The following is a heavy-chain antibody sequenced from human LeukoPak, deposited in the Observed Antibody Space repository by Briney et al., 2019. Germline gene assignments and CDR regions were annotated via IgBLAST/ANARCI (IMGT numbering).Heavy chain of an antibody. CDR3: ARRNYYGSGSYWYYYYYMDV. CDR1: GFTFSSYG. V-gene: IGHV3-30*02. Sequence: PGGSLRLSCAASGFTFSSYGMHWVRQAPGKGLEWVAFIRYDGSNKYYADSVKGRFTISRDNSKNTLYLQMNSLRAEDTAVYYCARRNYYGSGSYWYYYYYMDVWGKGTTVTISS. CDR2: IRYDGSNK. D-gene: IGHD3-10*01. J-gene: IGHJ6*03.